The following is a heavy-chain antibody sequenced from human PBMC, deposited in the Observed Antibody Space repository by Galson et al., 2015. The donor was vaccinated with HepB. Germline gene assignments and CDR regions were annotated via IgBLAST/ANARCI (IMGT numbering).Heavy chain of an antibody. D-gene: IGHD5-24*01. CDR2: ISYDGINK. CDR1: GFTFSNYA. V-gene: IGHV3-30-3*02. J-gene: IGHJ4*02. CDR3: ASLETRGMTTMPFDY. Sequence: SLRLSCAASGFTFSNYAFHWVRQAPGKGLEWVALISYDGINKYHADSLKGRFTISRDKSKNTLFLQMNNMRGEDTALYYCASLETRGMTTMPFDYWGQGTLVTVSS.